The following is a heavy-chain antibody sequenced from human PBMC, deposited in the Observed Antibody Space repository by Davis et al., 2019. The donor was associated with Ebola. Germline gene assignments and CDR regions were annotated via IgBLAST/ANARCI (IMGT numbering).Heavy chain of an antibody. Sequence: GESLKISCKGSGYSFTSYWIGWVRQMPGKGLEWMGIIYPGDSDTRYSPSFQGQVTISADKSIRTAYLQWSSLKASDSAMYYCARPVVKYDNNDYSPDRFDSWGQGTLVTVSS. CDR2: IYPGDSDT. V-gene: IGHV5-51*01. D-gene: IGHD3-22*01. J-gene: IGHJ4*02. CDR3: ARPVVKYDNNDYSPDRFDS. CDR1: GYSFTSYW.